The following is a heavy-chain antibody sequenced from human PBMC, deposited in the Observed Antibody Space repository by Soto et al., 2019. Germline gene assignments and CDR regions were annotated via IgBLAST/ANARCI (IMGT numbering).Heavy chain of an antibody. J-gene: IGHJ3*02. Sequence: SETLSLTCTVSGGSISSYYWSWIRQPPGKGLEWIGYIYYSGSTNYNPSLKSRVPISVDTSKNQFSLELSSVTAADTAVYYCARAGCSGGSCYLGGLDAFDIWGQGTMVTVS. CDR1: GGSISSYY. V-gene: IGHV4-59*08. CDR2: IYYSGST. D-gene: IGHD2-15*01. CDR3: ARAGCSGGSCYLGGLDAFDI.